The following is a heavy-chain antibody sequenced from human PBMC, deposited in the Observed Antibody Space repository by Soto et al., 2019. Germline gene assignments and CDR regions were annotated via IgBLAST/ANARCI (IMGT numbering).Heavy chain of an antibody. CDR3: TKVGDGNVLNF. CDR2: IKAKSDGGTA. J-gene: IGHJ4*02. Sequence: EVQLVESEGGLVEPGGPLGPPCAPPGLLFRDPGWPGSARAQGRGLEGVGRIKAKSDGGTAVYAQPVQGRFTISRDDSKNTVYLQMDSLKTEDTAVYYCTKVGDGNVLNFWGQGTLVTVSS. CDR1: GLLFRDPG. D-gene: IGHD1-1*01. V-gene: IGHV3-15*01.